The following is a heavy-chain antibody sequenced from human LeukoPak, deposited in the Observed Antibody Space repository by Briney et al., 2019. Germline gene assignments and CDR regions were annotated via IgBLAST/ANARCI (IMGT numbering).Heavy chain of an antibody. D-gene: IGHD2-2*01. Sequence: GGSLRLSCAASGFTFSNAWMTWVRQAPGKGLEWVGRVKSKIEGGTTDYAAPVKGRFSISRDDSKDTLYLQMNSLKTGDTAVYYCATRGYCSSSSCYGIEHWGQGTLVTVSS. CDR3: ATRGYCSSSSCYGIEH. CDR1: GFTFSNAW. CDR2: VKSKIEGGTT. V-gene: IGHV3-15*01. J-gene: IGHJ1*01.